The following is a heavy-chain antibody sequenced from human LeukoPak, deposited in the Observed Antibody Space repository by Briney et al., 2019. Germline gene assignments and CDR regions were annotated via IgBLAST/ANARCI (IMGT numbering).Heavy chain of an antibody. CDR1: GFTFSSYS. V-gene: IGHV3-21*01. CDR3: ARDSPGIVGATNY. D-gene: IGHD1-26*01. Sequence: GGPLRLSCAASGFTFSSYSMNWVRQATGKGLEWVSSISSSSSYIYYADSVKGRFTISRDNAKNSLYLQMNSLRAEDTAVYYCARDSPGIVGATNYWGQGTLVTVSS. CDR2: ISSSSSYI. J-gene: IGHJ4*02.